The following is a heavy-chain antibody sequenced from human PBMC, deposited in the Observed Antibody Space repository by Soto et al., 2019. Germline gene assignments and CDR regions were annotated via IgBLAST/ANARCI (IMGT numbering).Heavy chain of an antibody. V-gene: IGHV3-23*01. CDR1: RFTFDDYT. CDR2: ITGSGSST. J-gene: IGHJ5*02. D-gene: IGHD6-13*01. CDR3: ARHPERIAQIGWLDP. Sequence: GGSLRLSCAASRFTFDDYTMHWVRQAPGKGLEWVSAITGSGSSTYNADSVKGRFSISRDNSKNTMYLQMNSLRAEDTAVYYCARHPERIAQIGWLDPWGQGTLVTVSS.